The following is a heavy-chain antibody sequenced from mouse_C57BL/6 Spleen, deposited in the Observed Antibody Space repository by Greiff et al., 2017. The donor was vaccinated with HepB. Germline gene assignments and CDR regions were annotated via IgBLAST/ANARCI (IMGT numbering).Heavy chain of an antibody. CDR3: ARNLYDGYYTWFAY. V-gene: IGHV2-2*01. CDR1: GFSLTSYG. D-gene: IGHD2-3*01. CDR2: IWSGGST. Sequence: VQLQESGPGLVQPSQSLSITCTVSGFSLTSYGVHWVRQSPGKGLEWLGVIWSGGSTDYNAAFISRLSISKDNSKSQVFFKMNSLQADDTAIYYCARNLYDGYYTWFAYWGQGTLVTVSA. J-gene: IGHJ3*01.